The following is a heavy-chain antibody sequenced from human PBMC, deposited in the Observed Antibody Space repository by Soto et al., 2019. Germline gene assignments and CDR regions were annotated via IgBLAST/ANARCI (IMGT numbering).Heavy chain of an antibody. Sequence: QVHLVQSGAEVKKPGASVKVSCKGSGYTFTSYGITWVRQAPGQGLEWMGWISAHNGNTDYAQKPPGRVTVTRDTSTRTAYMELRSLRSDDTAVYYCARGRYGDYWGQGALVTVSS. D-gene: IGHD1-1*01. J-gene: IGHJ4*02. V-gene: IGHV1-18*01. CDR3: ARGRYGDY. CDR1: GYTFTSYG. CDR2: ISAHNGNT.